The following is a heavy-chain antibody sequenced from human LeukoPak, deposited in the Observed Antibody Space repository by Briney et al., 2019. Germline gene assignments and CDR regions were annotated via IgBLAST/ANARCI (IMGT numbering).Heavy chain of an antibody. CDR3: ARIAWDAFDI. Sequence: GGSLRLSCAASGFTFSSYWMHWVRPALGKGLVWVSRLNNDGSSTNYADSVKGRFTISRDNAKNTLYLQMNSLRAEDTAVYYCARIAWDAFDIWGQGTMVTVSS. CDR1: GFTFSSYW. D-gene: IGHD2-15*01. J-gene: IGHJ3*02. CDR2: LNNDGSST. V-gene: IGHV3-74*01.